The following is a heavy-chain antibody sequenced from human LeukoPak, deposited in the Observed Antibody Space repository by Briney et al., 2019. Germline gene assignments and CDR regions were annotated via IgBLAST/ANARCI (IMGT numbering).Heavy chain of an antibody. CDR3: ARVEGSGSLNWFDP. D-gene: IGHD3-10*01. V-gene: IGHV4-4*07. Sequence: PSECLSLTCTVSGGSISSYYWSWIRQPAGKGLEWIGRIYTSGSTNYNPSLKSPVTMSVDTSKNQFSLKLSSVTAADTAVYYCARVEGSGSLNWFDPWGQPTLPTVSS. J-gene: IGHJ5*01. CDR2: IYTSGST. CDR1: GGSISSYY.